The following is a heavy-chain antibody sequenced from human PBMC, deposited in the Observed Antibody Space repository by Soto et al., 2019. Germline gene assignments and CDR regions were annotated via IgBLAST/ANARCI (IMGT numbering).Heavy chain of an antibody. D-gene: IGHD6-6*01. CDR3: ARAWYSSSSNWFDP. Sequence: SETLSLTCTVSGGSISSSSYYWGWSRQPPGKGLEWIGSIYYSGSTYYNPSLKSRVTISVDTSKNQFSLKLSSVTAADTAVYYCARAWYSSSSNWFDPWGQGTLVTVSS. J-gene: IGHJ5*02. CDR2: IYYSGST. CDR1: GGSISSSSYY. V-gene: IGHV4-39*01.